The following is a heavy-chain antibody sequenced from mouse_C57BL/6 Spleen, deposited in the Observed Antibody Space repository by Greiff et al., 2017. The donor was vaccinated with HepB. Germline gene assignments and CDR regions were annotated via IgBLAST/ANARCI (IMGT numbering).Heavy chain of an antibody. J-gene: IGHJ1*03. V-gene: IGHV1-18*01. CDR2: INPNNGGT. CDR3: SRRSGSSSHWYFDV. Sequence: VQLQQSGPELVKPGASVKIPCKASGYTFTDYNMDWVKQSHGKSLEWIGDINPNNGGTIYTQKFKGKATLTVDKSSSKAYMELRSLTSEDTAVYYCSRRSGSSSHWYFDVWGTGTTVTVSS. D-gene: IGHD1-1*01. CDR1: GYTFTDYN.